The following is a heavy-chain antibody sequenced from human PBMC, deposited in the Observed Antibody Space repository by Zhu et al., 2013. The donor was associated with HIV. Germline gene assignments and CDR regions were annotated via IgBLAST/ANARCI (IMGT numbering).Heavy chain of an antibody. V-gene: IGHV4-31*03. CDR2: MYYSGNP. Sequence: QVQLQESGPGLVKPSQTLSLTCIVSGDSITRAGYYWTWIRQHPGKGLEWIGYMYYSGNPVYNPSLKSRLTISMDASQNQSSLNVNFVTAADTATYYCARAPRGQKIFEYWGQGALVTVSS. CDR3: ARAPRGQKIFEY. CDR1: GDSITRAGYY. D-gene: IGHD5-12*01. J-gene: IGHJ4*02.